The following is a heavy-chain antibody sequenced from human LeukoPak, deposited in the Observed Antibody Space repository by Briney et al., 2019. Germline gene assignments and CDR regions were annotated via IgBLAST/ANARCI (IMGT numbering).Heavy chain of an antibody. CDR1: GFSLSTSGVG. J-gene: IGHJ3*02. CDR3: AHLPMIARGHDAFDI. V-gene: IGHV2-5*01. D-gene: IGHD3-22*01. CDR2: IYWNDDK. Sequence: SGPTLVKPTQTLTLTCTFSGFSLSTSGVGVGWIRQPPGKALEWLALIYWNDDKRYSPSLKSRPTITKDTSKNQVVLTMTNMDPVDTATYYCAHLPMIARGHDAFDIWGQGTMVTVSS.